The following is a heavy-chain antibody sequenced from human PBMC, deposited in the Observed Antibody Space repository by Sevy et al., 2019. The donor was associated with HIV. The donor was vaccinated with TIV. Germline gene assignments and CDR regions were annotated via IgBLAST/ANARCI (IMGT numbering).Heavy chain of an antibody. CDR1: GFSFDRYG. Sequence: GGSLRLSCAASGFSFDRYGMHWVRQAPGKGLEWVAVILYEGINTDYGDSVRGRFTISRDNSKNTLYLQMNSLRVDDTAVYYCATGRDYGSGSYDYWGPGTLVTVSS. V-gene: IGHV3-33*01. D-gene: IGHD3-10*01. CDR3: ATGRDYGSGSYDY. J-gene: IGHJ4*02. CDR2: ILYEGINT.